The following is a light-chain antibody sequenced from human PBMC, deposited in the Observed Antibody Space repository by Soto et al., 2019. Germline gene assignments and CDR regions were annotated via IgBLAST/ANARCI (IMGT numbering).Light chain of an antibody. CDR3: QQYGSSPLT. J-gene: IGKJ4*01. CDR1: QGVSSN. CDR2: DAS. V-gene: IGKV3-20*01. Sequence: EIVLTQSPATLSLSPGERATLSCRASQGVSSNLAWYQQKPGQAPRLLIYDASNRATGIPARFSGSGSGTDFTLTISRLEPEDFAVYYCQQYGSSPLTFGGGTKVDNK.